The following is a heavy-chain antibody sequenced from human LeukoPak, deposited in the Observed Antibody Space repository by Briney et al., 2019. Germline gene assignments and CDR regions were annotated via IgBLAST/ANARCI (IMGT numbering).Heavy chain of an antibody. Sequence: SETLFLTCTVSGGPISSSSYYWGWIRQPPGKGLEWIGSIYYSGSTYYNPSLKSRVTISVDTSKNQFSLKLSSVTAADTAVYYCARRDLSEFDYWGQGTLVTVSS. CDR3: ARRDLSEFDY. CDR1: GGPISSSSYY. D-gene: IGHD2-21*01. J-gene: IGHJ4*02. V-gene: IGHV4-39*01. CDR2: IYYSGST.